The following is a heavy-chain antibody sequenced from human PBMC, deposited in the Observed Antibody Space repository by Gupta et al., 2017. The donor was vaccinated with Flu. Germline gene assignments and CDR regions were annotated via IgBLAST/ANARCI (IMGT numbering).Heavy chain of an antibody. V-gene: IGHV1-8*01. J-gene: IGHJ6*02. CDR2: MNHNRGNT. CDR1: D. Sequence: DVSWVRQATGHGLEWVGWMNHNRGNTGYAQKFQGRVTVTRDTSISTAYMELSSLRSEDTAVYYCARGQGGDVWGQGTTVTVSS. CDR3: ARGQGGDV.